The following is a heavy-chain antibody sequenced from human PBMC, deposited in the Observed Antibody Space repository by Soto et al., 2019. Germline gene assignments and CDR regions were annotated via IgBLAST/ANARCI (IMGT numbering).Heavy chain of an antibody. CDR3: ASSYGSGSTHFDY. D-gene: IGHD3-10*01. CDR1: GGTFNFYT. J-gene: IGHJ4*02. V-gene: IGHV1-69*02. Sequence: QVQLVQSGAEVKKPGSSVKVSCTASGGTFNFYTINWVRQAPGQRPEWVGRVNPIVGMSSSASKCQGRVTMTADKSTSKAYMDLTGLKSEDTAVYYCASSYGSGSTHFDYWGQGTLVTVSS. CDR2: VNPIVGMS.